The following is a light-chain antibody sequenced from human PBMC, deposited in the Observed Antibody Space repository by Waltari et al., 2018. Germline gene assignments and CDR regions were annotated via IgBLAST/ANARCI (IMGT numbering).Light chain of an antibody. J-gene: IGLJ1*01. V-gene: IGLV3-21*04. CDR1: HTGSNS. CDR2: YDT. Sequence: YVLAQPPSVSVAPGETPTVPSGGGHTGSNSVHRYQQKPGQAPRLIIFYDTKRPSGISERFSGSNSANTATLTISRAEAGDEADYYCQVWDSSSDLLYVFGAGTKVTVL. CDR3: QVWDSSSDLLYV.